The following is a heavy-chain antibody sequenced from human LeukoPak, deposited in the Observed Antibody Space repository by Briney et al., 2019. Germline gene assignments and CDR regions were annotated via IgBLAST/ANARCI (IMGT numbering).Heavy chain of an antibody. V-gene: IGHV4-59*01. J-gene: IGHJ4*02. CDR2: IYYSGST. CDR3: ARDLGYCSSTSCSEY. D-gene: IGHD2-2*01. CDR1: GGSISSYY. Sequence: SETLSLTCTVSGGSISSYYWSWIRQPPGKRLEWIGYIYYSGSTNYNPSLKSRVTISVDTSKNQFSLKLSSVTAADTAVYYCARDLGYCSSTSCSEYWGQGTLVTVSS.